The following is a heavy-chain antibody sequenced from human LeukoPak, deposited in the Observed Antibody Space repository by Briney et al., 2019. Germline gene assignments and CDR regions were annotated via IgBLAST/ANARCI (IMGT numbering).Heavy chain of an antibody. Sequence: GGSLRLSCAASGFTFSSYSMNWVRQAPGKGLEWVSYISSSSSYIYYADSEKGRFTISRDNAKNSLYLQMNSLRAEDTAVYYCARERASTVTTFYGMDVWGQGTTVTVSS. CDR1: GFTFSSYS. CDR3: ARERASTVTTFYGMDV. V-gene: IGHV3-21*05. CDR2: ISSSSSYI. J-gene: IGHJ6*02. D-gene: IGHD4-17*01.